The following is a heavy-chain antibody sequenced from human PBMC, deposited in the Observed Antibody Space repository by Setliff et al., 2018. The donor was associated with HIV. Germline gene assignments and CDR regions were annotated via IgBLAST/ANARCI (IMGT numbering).Heavy chain of an antibody. Sequence: PSETLSLTCTVSGGSITSGSDYWSWIRQPAGEGLEWIGHIHVSGTTNYNPSLKSRVTISIDTSKHQFSLKLSSVTAADTAVYYCARGRTRQWGDWFDPWGQGTLVTVSS. V-gene: IGHV4-61*09. CDR2: IHVSGTT. D-gene: IGHD3-10*01. CDR3: ARGRTRQWGDWFDP. J-gene: IGHJ5*02. CDR1: GGSITSGSDY.